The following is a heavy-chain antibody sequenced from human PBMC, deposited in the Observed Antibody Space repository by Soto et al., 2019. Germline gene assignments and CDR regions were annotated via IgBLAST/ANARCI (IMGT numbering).Heavy chain of an antibody. V-gene: IGHV4-34*01. D-gene: IGHD3-3*01. CDR3: ARGVTVFGLVSRFWFDP. Sequence: SETLSLTSAVYGGSFSGYYWSWIRQPPGKGLEWIGQIYNSGITYYNPSLKSRVVISIDTSRNQFSLRLNSLTAADRAVYFCARGVTVFGLVSRFWFDPWGQGTVVTSPQ. J-gene: IGHJ5*02. CDR1: GGSFSGYY. CDR2: IYNSGIT.